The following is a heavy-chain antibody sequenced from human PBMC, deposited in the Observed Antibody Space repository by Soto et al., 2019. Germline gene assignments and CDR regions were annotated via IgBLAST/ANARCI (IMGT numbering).Heavy chain of an antibody. D-gene: IGHD5-12*01. CDR1: GYTFTSYG. Sequence: QVQLVQSGAEVKKPGASVKVSCKASGYTFTSYGISWVRQAPGRGLEWMGWISAYNGNTNYAQKLQGRVTMTTDTSTSTAYMELRSLRSDDTAVYYCARDDAGGDSGYDTRYYYGMDVWGQGTTVTVSS. CDR2: ISAYNGNT. V-gene: IGHV1-18*01. CDR3: ARDDAGGDSGYDTRYYYGMDV. J-gene: IGHJ6*02.